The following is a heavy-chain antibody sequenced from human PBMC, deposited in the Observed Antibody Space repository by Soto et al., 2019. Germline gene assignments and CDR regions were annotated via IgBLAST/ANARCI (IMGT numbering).Heavy chain of an antibody. D-gene: IGHD5-12*01. CDR2: IYWEDDK. Sequence: QITLKETGPTLVKPTQTLTLTCTFSGFSLSTNAEGVGWVRQPPGRALEWLALIYWEDDKRFSPSLRSRLTTAKDTSKTQVVLTLTDMDPVDTATYYCTHRRRNGYGISDSWGQGVLVTVSS. V-gene: IGHV2-5*02. CDR1: GFSLSTNAEG. CDR3: THRRRNGYGISDS. J-gene: IGHJ4*02.